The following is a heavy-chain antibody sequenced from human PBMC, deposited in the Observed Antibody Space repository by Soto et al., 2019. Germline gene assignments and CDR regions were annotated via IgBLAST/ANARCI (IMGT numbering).Heavy chain of an antibody. D-gene: IGHD1-26*01. CDR2: IYYSGRT. Sequence: QLQLQESGPGLVKPSETLSLTCTVSGGSISSSSYYWGWIRQPTGKGLEWMGRIYYSGRTYYNPSLKSRVTTSVDTSKNQFSLKLRSVTAADTAVYYGARHGPCGRYSDYWGQGTLVTVSS. V-gene: IGHV4-39*01. CDR3: ARHGPCGRYSDY. CDR1: GGSISSSSYY. J-gene: IGHJ4*02.